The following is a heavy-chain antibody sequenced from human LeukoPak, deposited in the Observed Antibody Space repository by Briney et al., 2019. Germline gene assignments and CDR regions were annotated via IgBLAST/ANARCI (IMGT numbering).Heavy chain of an antibody. Sequence: SETLSLTCAVSGYSISSGYYWGWMRQPPGKGLEWIGSIYHSGSTYYNPSLKSRVTISVDTSKNQFSLKLSSVTAADTAVYYCARRGGSYSYYYMDVWGKGTTVTVSS. CDR3: ARRGGSYSYYYMDV. D-gene: IGHD1-26*01. V-gene: IGHV4-38-2*01. CDR1: GYSISSGYY. J-gene: IGHJ6*03. CDR2: IYHSGST.